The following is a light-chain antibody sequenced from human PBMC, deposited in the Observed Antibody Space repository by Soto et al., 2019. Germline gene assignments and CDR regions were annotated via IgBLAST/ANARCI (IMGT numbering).Light chain of an antibody. J-gene: IGLJ2*01. CDR3: AAWDDSLSGVV. CDR1: SYNIGSNY. Sequence: QAVVTQPPSASGTPGQRVTISCSGSSYNIGSNYVYWYQQLPGTAPKLLIYRNNQRPSGVPDRFSGSKSGTSASLAISGLRSEDEADYYCAAWDDSLSGVVFGGGTKLTVL. CDR2: RNN. V-gene: IGLV1-47*01.